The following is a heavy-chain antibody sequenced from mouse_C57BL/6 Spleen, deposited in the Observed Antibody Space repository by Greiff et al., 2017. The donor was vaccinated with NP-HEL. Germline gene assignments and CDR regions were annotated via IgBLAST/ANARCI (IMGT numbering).Heavy chain of an antibody. Sequence: QVQLQQPGAELVKPGASVKLSCKASGYTFTSYWMQWVKQRPGQGLEWIGEIDPSDSYTNYNQKFKGKATLTADTSSSTAYMQLSSLTSEDSAVYYCERKDYSYWYFGVWGTGTTVTVSS. D-gene: IGHD2-12*01. CDR3: ERKDYSYWYFGV. CDR1: GYTFTSYW. J-gene: IGHJ1*03. CDR2: IDPSDSYT. V-gene: IGHV1-50*01.